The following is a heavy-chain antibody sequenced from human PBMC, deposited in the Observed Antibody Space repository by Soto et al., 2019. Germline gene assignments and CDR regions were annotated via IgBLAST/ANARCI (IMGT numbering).Heavy chain of an antibody. V-gene: IGHV1-18*01. Sequence: QVQLVQSGAEVKKPGASVKVSCKASGYTFTSYGISWVRQAPGQGLEWMGWISAYNGNTNYAQKLQGRVTMTTDTSTSTAYMELRSLRSDDTAVYYCARDTDYGDYYYYYGMDVWGQGTTVTVSS. CDR2: ISAYNGNT. D-gene: IGHD4-17*01. CDR3: ARDTDYGDYYYYYGMDV. CDR1: GYTFTSYG. J-gene: IGHJ6*02.